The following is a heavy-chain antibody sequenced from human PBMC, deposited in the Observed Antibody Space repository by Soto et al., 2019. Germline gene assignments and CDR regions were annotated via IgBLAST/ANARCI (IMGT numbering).Heavy chain of an antibody. D-gene: IGHD6-13*01. Sequence: GSLRLSCAASGFTFSSYSMNWVRQAPGKGLEWVSYISSSSSTIYYADSVKGRFTISRDNAKNSLYLQMNSLRAEDTAVYYCARHPERIAQIGWFGPWGQGTLVTVS. CDR1: GFTFSSYS. CDR2: ISSSSSTI. V-gene: IGHV3-48*01. J-gene: IGHJ5*02. CDR3: ARHPERIAQIGWFGP.